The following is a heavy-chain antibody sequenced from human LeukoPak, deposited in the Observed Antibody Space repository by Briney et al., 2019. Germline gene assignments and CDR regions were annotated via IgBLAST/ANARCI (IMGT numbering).Heavy chain of an antibody. CDR3: ARVCRDSSGYGAFDI. CDR2: ISSSSSYI. V-gene: IGHV3-21*01. J-gene: IGHJ3*02. CDR1: GFTFSSYS. D-gene: IGHD3-22*01. Sequence: GGPLRLSCAASGFTFSSYSMNWVRQAPGKGLEWVSSISSSSSYIYYADSVKGRFTISRDNAKNSLYLQMNSLRDEDTAVYYCARVCRDSSGYGAFDIWGQGTMVTVSS.